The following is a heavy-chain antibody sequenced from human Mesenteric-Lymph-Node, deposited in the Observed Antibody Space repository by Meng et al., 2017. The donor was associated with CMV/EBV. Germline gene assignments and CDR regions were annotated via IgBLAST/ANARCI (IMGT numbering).Heavy chain of an antibody. Sequence: GGSLRLSCAASGFTFSSYSMNWVRQAPGKGLEWVSSISSSSSYIYYADSVKGRFTISRDNAKNSLYLQMNSLRAEDTALYYCAKALYSGSYYEPLDYWGQGALVTVSS. V-gene: IGHV3-21*04. CDR2: ISSSSSYI. D-gene: IGHD1-26*01. CDR3: AKALYSGSYYEPLDY. CDR1: GFTFSSYS. J-gene: IGHJ4*02.